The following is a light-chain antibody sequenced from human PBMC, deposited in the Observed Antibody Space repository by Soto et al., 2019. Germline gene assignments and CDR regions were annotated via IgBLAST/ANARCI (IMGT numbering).Light chain of an antibody. J-gene: IGKJ1*01. CDR1: QSVTSSY. V-gene: IGKV3-20*01. Sequence: EIVLTQSPGTLSLSPGERATLSCRASQSVTSSYLAWYQQKPGQAPGLLIYGASNRATGIPDRFSGSGSGTDFTLTISRLEPEDFAVYYCQQYGSSRTFGLGTKVDIK. CDR3: QQYGSSRT. CDR2: GAS.